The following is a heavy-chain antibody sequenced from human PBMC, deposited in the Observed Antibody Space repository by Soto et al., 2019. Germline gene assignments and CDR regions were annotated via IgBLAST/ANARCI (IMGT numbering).Heavy chain of an antibody. Sequence: PGESLKISCKGSGYSFTSYWIGWVRQMPGKGLEWMGIIYPGDSDTRYSPSFQGQVTISADKSISTAYLQWSSLKASDTAMYYCARQGVGMATQNWFDPWGQGTLVTVSS. D-gene: IGHD5-12*01. CDR1: GYSFTSYW. V-gene: IGHV5-51*01. J-gene: IGHJ5*02. CDR3: ARQGVGMATQNWFDP. CDR2: IYPGDSDT.